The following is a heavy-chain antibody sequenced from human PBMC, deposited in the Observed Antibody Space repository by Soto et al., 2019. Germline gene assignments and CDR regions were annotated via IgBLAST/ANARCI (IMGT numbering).Heavy chain of an antibody. V-gene: IGHV4-31*03. J-gene: IGHJ4*02. CDR1: GGSISSGGYY. CDR2: IYYSGST. CDR3: ARVFSSSSGPYFDY. Sequence: SETLSLTCTVSGGSISSGGYYWSWIRQHPGKGLEWIGYIYYSGSTYYNPSLKSRVTISVDTSKNQFSLKLSSVTAADTAVYYCARVFSSSSGPYFDYWGQGTLVTVSS. D-gene: IGHD6-6*01.